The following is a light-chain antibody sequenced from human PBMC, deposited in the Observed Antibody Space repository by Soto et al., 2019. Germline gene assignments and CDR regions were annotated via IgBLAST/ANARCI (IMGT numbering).Light chain of an antibody. Sequence: QSVLTQPPSASGSPGQSVTISCTGTSSDIGVYDYVSWYQRHPGKAPKLVIYDVTKRPSGVPDRFSGSKSGNTASLTVSGLQAEDEADYFCGSYAGTKNFVVFGGGTQLNVL. CDR3: GSYAGTKNFVV. CDR1: SSDIGVYDY. CDR2: DVT. V-gene: IGLV2-8*01. J-gene: IGLJ2*01.